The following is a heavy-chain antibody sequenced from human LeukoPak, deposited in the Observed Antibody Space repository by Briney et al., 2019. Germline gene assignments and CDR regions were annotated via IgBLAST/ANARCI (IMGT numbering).Heavy chain of an antibody. CDR2: ISSSGDRT. J-gene: IGHJ3*02. V-gene: IGHV3-23*01. CDR1: GFTFSSYP. Sequence: GGSLRLSCVASGFTFSSYPMSWVRQAPGKRLEWVSGISSSGDRTYYADSVKGRFTISRDNSQNTLYLPMNSLRAEDTAVYYCAKRSGTYGVFEIWGQGTMVTVSS. D-gene: IGHD1-26*01. CDR3: AKRSGTYGVFEI.